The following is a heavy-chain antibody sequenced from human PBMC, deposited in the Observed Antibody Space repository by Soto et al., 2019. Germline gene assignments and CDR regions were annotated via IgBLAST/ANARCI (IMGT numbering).Heavy chain of an antibody. J-gene: IGHJ4*02. CDR2: IFSNDEK. CDR3: ARMLRYYYDGSGYYYDPNFDY. D-gene: IGHD3-22*01. V-gene: IGHV2-26*01. Sequence: QVTLKESGPVLVKPTETLTLTCTVSGFSLSNARMGVSWIRQPPGKALEWLAHIFSNDEKSYSTSLKSRLTISKDTSKSQVVLTMTNMDPVDSDTYYCARMLRYYYDGSGYYYDPNFDYWGQGTLVTVSS. CDR1: GFSLSNARMG.